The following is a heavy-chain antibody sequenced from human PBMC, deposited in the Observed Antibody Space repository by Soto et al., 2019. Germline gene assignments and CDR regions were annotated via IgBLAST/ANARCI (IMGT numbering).Heavy chain of an antibody. CDR1: GYTFTRYD. CDR3: ARTDGDLDY. D-gene: IGHD4-17*01. V-gene: IGHV1-8*01. J-gene: IGHJ4*02. CDR2: TNPKSGFT. Sequence: QVQLVQSGTEVKKPGASVKLSCKTSGYTFTRYDLNWVRQAPGQGLEWVGWTNPKSGFTGSAQKFQGRVTMTRDSSISTAYMELNSLTSEDTAVYFCARTDGDLDYWGQGTLVTVSS.